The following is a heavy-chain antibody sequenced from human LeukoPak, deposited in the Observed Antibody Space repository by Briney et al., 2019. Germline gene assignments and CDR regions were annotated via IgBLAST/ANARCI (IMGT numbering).Heavy chain of an antibody. CDR2: INPDGSST. V-gene: IGHV3-74*01. CDR3: AATGSYYHGPFDY. Sequence: GGSLRLSCAASGFTFSSYWMYWVRQAPGKGLVWVSRINPDGSSTSYADSVKGRFTISRDNSKNTLYLQMNSLRAEDTAVYYCAATGSYYHGPFDYWGQGTLVTVSS. CDR1: GFTFSSYW. J-gene: IGHJ4*02. D-gene: IGHD3-10*01.